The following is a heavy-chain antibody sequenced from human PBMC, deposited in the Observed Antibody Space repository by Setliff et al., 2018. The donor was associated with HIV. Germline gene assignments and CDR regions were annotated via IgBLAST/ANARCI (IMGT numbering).Heavy chain of an antibody. CDR1: GFTFSSHN. CDR2: ISPSGSYI. CDR3: ARGDTTPIYPNYMDV. Sequence: LRLSCTASGFTFSSHNMNWVRQAPGKGLEWVSSISPSGSYIYYADSMKGRFTISRDSAKNSLYLQMNSLTVEDTAVYYCARGDTTPIYPNYMDVWGKGTTVTVSS. V-gene: IGHV3-21*06. J-gene: IGHJ6*03. D-gene: IGHD2-21*02.